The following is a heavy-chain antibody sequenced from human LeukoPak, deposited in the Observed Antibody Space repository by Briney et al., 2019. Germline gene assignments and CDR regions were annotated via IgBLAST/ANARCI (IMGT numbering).Heavy chain of an antibody. CDR2: IYHSGTT. J-gene: IGHJ4*02. CDR1: GVSIATHY. Sequence: SETLSLTCNVSGVSIATHYWSWIRQSPGKGLEWIGYIYHSGTTNYNPSLKSRVTILIDTSKNEFSLRLTSVTAADTAVYYCVREANYYGSGSYFEGTFDYWGQGSLVTVSS. D-gene: IGHD3-10*01. V-gene: IGHV4-59*11. CDR3: VREANYYGSGSYFEGTFDY.